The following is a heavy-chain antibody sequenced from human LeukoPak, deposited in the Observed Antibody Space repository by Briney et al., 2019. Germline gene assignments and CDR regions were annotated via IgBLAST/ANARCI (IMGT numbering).Heavy chain of an antibody. CDR1: GYTFTSYG. D-gene: IGHD6-19*01. CDR2: ISAYNGNT. V-gene: IGHV1-18*01. Sequence: ASVKVSCKASGYTFTSYGISWVRQAPGRGLEWMGWISAYNGNTNYAQKLQGRVTMTTDTSTSTAYMELRSLRSDDTAVYYCARAVDSSGWYVGLNWFDPWGQGTLVTVSS. CDR3: ARAVDSSGWYVGLNWFDP. J-gene: IGHJ5*02.